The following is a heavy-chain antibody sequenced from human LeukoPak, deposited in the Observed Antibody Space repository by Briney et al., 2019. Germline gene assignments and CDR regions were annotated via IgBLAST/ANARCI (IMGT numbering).Heavy chain of an antibody. J-gene: IGHJ4*02. V-gene: IGHV3-21*01. CDR2: ISSSSSYI. CDR3: ARVGSSSSDY. D-gene: IGHD6-6*01. Sequence: GWSLRLSCAASGFTFSSYGMHWVRQAPGKGLEWVSSISSSSSYIYYADSVKGRFTISRDNAKNSLYLQMNSLRAEDTAVYYCARVGSSSSDYWGQGTLVTVSS. CDR1: GFTFSSYG.